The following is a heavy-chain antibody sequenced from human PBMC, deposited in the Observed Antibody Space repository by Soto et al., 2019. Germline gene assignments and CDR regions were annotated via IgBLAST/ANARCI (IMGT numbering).Heavy chain of an antibody. J-gene: IGHJ4*02. D-gene: IGHD2-15*01. CDR2: INAGNGNT. CDR1: GYTFTSYA. V-gene: IGHV1-3*01. Sequence: QVQLVQSGAEVKKPGASVKVSCKASGYTFTSYAMHWVRQAPGQRLGWMGWINAGNGNTKYSQKFQGRVTITRDTAASTAYMELSSLRSEDTAVYYCARDGVSNTYCSGGSCYGYCGQGTMVTVSS. CDR3: ARDGVSNTYCSGGSCYGY.